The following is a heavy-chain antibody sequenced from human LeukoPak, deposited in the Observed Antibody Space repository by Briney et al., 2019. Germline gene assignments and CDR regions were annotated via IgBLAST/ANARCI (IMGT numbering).Heavy chain of an antibody. D-gene: IGHD3-9*01. V-gene: IGHV4-59*13. CDR3: ARDHPVADWAPDI. Sequence: PSETLSLTCSVSGGSISSYSWTWIRQPPGKGLEWIGFIGYSGSSNYNPSLKSRVTISADPSTNHFSLNLTSVTAADTAVYFCARDHPVADWAPDIWGRGTMVTVSS. CDR2: IGYSGSS. J-gene: IGHJ3*02. CDR1: GGSISSYS.